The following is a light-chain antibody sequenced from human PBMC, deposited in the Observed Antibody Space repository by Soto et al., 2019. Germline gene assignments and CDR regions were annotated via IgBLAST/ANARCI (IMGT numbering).Light chain of an antibody. CDR2: DVS. CDR1: SSDVGGYNY. CDR3: SSHAGSNNVYV. V-gene: IGLV2-14*01. Sequence: QSALTQPASVSGSPGQSITISCTGTSSDVGGYNYVSWYQQHPGKAPKLMIYDVSNRPSGVSNRFSGSKSGNTASLTISGLQAEDEADYYCSSHAGSNNVYVFGTGTKVTVL. J-gene: IGLJ1*01.